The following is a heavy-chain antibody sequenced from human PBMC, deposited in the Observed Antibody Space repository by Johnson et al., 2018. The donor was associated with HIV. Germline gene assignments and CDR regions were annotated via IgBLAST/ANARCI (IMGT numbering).Heavy chain of an antibody. D-gene: IGHD3-22*01. CDR1: GFTFSSYW. CDR2: IKQDGSEK. J-gene: IGHJ3*02. CDR3: ARGLDYYDSSGYSGHDAFDI. V-gene: IGHV3-7*05. Sequence: VQLVESGGGLVQPGGSLRLSCAASGFTFSSYWMSWVRQAPGKGLEWVANIKQDGSEKYYVDSVKGRFTISRDNAKNSLYLQMNSLRAADTAVYYCARGLDYYDSSGYSGHDAFDIWGQGTLVTVSS.